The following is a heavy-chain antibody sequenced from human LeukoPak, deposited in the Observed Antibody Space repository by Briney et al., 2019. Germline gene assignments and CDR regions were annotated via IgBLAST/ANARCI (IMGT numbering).Heavy chain of an antibody. CDR1: GFTFTRYG. Sequence: GASVTVSCKASGFTFTRYGISWVRQAPGPGLEWMGWISAYNGDTNYAQKFQGRVTMTTDTSTSTAYMELRSLRSDDTAVYYCARDPSNTSGRYAYFDYWGQGTLVTVSS. CDR3: ARDPSNTSGRYAYFDY. J-gene: IGHJ4*02. V-gene: IGHV1-18*01. D-gene: IGHD6-19*01. CDR2: ISAYNGDT.